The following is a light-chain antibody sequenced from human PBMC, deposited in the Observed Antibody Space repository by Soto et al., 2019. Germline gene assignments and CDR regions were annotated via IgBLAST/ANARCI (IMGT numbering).Light chain of an antibody. Sequence: SVLTQPASVSGSPGQSITISCTGSSSDVGGYNYVSWYQQHPGKAPKLMIYEVNYRPSGVSNRFSGSKSGNTASLTISGLQAEDEADYYCSAYTSSDTGVFGTGTKVTGL. J-gene: IGLJ1*01. CDR2: EVN. CDR1: SSDVGGYNY. CDR3: SAYTSSDTGV. V-gene: IGLV2-14*01.